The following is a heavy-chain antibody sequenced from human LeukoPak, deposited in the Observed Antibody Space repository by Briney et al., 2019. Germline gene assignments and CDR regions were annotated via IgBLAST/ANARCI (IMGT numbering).Heavy chain of an antibody. Sequence: ASVKVSCKASGYTFTSYDINWVRQATGQGLEWMGWMNPNSGNTGYAQKFQGRVTITRNTSISTAYMELSSLRSEDTAVYYCAREYSSGWYISYYFDYRGQGTLVTVSP. J-gene: IGHJ4*02. V-gene: IGHV1-8*03. CDR3: AREYSSGWYISYYFDY. CDR1: GYTFTSYD. D-gene: IGHD6-19*01. CDR2: MNPNSGNT.